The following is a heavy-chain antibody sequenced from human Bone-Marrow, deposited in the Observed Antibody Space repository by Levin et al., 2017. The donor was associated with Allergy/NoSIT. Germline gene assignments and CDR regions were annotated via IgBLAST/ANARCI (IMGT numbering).Heavy chain of an antibody. CDR2: FDPDEGET. CDR3: TSSPRYHFWRNSPPRDY. D-gene: IGHD3-3*02. CDR1: GYTLSELA. J-gene: IGHJ4*02. V-gene: IGHV1-24*01. Sequence: GESLKISCKVSGYTLSELAMHWVRQGPGKGLERIGGFDPDEGETIYAQNFQGRVTMTEDISADTTYMELNTLRSDDTAVYYCTSSPRYHFWRNSPPRDYWGPGTLVIVSS.